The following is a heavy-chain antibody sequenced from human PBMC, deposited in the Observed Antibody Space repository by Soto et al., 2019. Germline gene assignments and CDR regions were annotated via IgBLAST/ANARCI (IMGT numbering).Heavy chain of an antibody. CDR2: ISAYNGNT. J-gene: IGHJ6*02. Sequence: GASVKVSCKASGYTFTSYGISWVRQAPGQGLEWMGWISAYNGNTNYAQKLQGRVTMTTDTSTSTAYMELRSLRSDDTAVYYCARDYGGNPRVSHYGMDVWGQGTTVTVSS. D-gene: IGHD4-17*01. V-gene: IGHV1-18*01. CDR3: ARDYGGNPRVSHYGMDV. CDR1: GYTFTSYG.